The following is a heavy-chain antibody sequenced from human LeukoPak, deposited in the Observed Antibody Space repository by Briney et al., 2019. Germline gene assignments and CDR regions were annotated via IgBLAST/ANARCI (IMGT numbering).Heavy chain of an antibody. Sequence: SETLSLTCTVSADSLSSGGHYRAWIRQFPGKGLESIGFIHHSGRSRHNPSLKDRVAISVDTSRKQFALKLSSVTAADTAMYYCARGGNRFGGFYFDYWGQGIQVIVSS. CDR3: ARGGNRFGGFYFDY. CDR2: IHHSGRS. D-gene: IGHD3-10*01. J-gene: IGHJ4*02. CDR1: ADSLSSGGHY. V-gene: IGHV4-31*03.